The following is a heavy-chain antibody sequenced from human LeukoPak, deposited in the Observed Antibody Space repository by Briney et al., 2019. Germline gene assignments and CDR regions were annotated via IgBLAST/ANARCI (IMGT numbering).Heavy chain of an antibody. CDR2: IKQDGSEK. CDR3: APCLGYCSSSNPAGWFDP. J-gene: IGHJ5*02. D-gene: IGHD2-2*01. V-gene: IGHV3-7*01. CDR1: GFTISSYW. Sequence: AGTLSLTCAASGFTISSYWLSWVRQAQGKGREWVVNIKQDGSEKAYVDSVKGRITISRDNAKNSLYLQMNSLRAEDTAVYYCAPCLGYCSSSNPAGWFDPWGQGTLATASS.